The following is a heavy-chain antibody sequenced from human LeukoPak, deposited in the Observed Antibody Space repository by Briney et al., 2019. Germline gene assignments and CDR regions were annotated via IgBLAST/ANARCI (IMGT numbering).Heavy chain of an antibody. CDR2: IFSGGST. CDR1: GFTVSGNY. J-gene: IGHJ3*02. V-gene: IGHV3-53*04. D-gene: IGHD3-10*01. CDR3: ARDKDYIWAFDI. Sequence: GGSLRLSCAASGFTVSGNYMNWVRQAPGKGLEWVSVIFSGGSTYYADSVKGRFTISRHNSKNTLYLQMNSLRAEDTAMYYCARDKDYIWAFDIWGQGTMVTVSS.